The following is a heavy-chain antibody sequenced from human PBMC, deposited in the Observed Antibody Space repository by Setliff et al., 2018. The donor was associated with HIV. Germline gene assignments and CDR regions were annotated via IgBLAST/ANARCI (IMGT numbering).Heavy chain of an antibody. CDR3: ARDRYYDSSGYYWFDAFDI. V-gene: IGHV1-2*02. D-gene: IGHD3-22*01. J-gene: IGHJ3*02. Sequence: ASVKVSCKASGYTFNGYYMHWVRQAPGQGLEWMGWINPNSGGTNYAQKFQGRVTRTRDKSISTAYMELSRLRSDDTAVYYCARDRYYDSSGYYWFDAFDIWGQGTMVTVSS. CDR1: GYTFNGYY. CDR2: INPNSGGT.